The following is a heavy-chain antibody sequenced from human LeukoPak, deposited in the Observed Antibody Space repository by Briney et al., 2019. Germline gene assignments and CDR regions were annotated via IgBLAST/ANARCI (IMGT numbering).Heavy chain of an antibody. D-gene: IGHD2-8*01. CDR3: AREPLGCLDV. CDR1: GFPFSSYG. CDR2: IKQDGSEK. Sequence: QPGGSLRLSCAASGFPFSSYGMSWVRQAPGKGREWVANIKQDGSEKYYVDSVKGRSTISRDNAKNSLYLQMNSLRAEDTAVYYCAREPLGCLDVWGQGTTVTVSS. J-gene: IGHJ6*02. V-gene: IGHV3-7*01.